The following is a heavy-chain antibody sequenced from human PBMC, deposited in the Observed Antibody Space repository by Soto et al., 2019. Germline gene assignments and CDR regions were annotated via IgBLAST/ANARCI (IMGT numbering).Heavy chain of an antibody. Sequence: SETLSLTCTVSGGSISSGGYYWSWIRQHPGKGLEWIGYIYYSGSTYYNPSLKSRVTISVDTSKNQFSLKLSSVTAADTAVYYCARVRMVYAISLEFDYWGQGTLVTVSS. CDR1: GGSISSGGYY. CDR3: ARVRMVYAISLEFDY. D-gene: IGHD2-8*01. V-gene: IGHV4-31*03. J-gene: IGHJ4*02. CDR2: IYYSGST.